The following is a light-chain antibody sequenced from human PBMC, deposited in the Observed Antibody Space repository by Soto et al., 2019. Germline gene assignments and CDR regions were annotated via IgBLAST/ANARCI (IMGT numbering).Light chain of an antibody. J-gene: IGKJ1*01. CDR3: QQYHSYYPWT. V-gene: IGKV1-5*01. CDR1: QSISSW. CDR2: DAS. Sequence: DIQTTQSPSTLSASVGDRLTITCRASQSISSWVAWYQQKPGKPPKLLIYDASSLESGVPSRFSGSRSGTDFSLTITSLQPDDSATYYCQQYHSYYPWTFGQGTKVEIE.